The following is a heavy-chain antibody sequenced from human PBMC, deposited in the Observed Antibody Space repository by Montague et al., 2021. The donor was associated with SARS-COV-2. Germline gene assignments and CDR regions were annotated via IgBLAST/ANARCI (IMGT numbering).Heavy chain of an antibody. D-gene: IGHD3-16*02. CDR1: GFTFSSYG. CDR3: ARKVAYDYVWGSYRVYYYMDV. CDR2: IWYDGSNK. J-gene: IGHJ6*03. Sequence: SLRLSCAASGFTFSSYGMHWVRQAPGKGLEWVAVIWYDGSNKYYADSVKGRFTISRDNSKNTLYLQMNSLRAEDTAVYYCARKVAYDYVWGSYRVYYYMDVWGKGTTVTVSS. V-gene: IGHV3-33*01.